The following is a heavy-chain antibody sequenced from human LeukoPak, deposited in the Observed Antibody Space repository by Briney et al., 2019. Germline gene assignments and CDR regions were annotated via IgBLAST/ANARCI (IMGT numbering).Heavy chain of an antibody. Sequence: GGSLRLSCAASGFTVSSNYMSWVRQAPGKGLEWVSVIYSGGSTYYAGSVRGRFTISRDNAKNTLYLQMNSLRAEDTAVYYCAKFADPGVWGQGTMVTVSS. D-gene: IGHD7-27*01. CDR3: AKFADPGV. J-gene: IGHJ3*01. V-gene: IGHV3-53*01. CDR1: GFTVSSNY. CDR2: IYSGGST.